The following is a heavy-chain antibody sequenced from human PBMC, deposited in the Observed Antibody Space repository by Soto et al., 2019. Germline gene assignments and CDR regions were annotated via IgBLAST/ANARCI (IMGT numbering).Heavy chain of an antibody. CDR1: GFTFSSYS. CDR3: ARVEITMVRGVIIIHGMDV. D-gene: IGHD3-10*01. J-gene: IGHJ6*02. CDR2: ISSSSSYI. Sequence: PGGSLRLPCAASGFTFSSYSMNWDRQAPGKGLEWVSSISSSSSYIYYADSVKGRFTISRDNAKNSLYLQMNSLRAEDTAVYYCARVEITMVRGVIIIHGMDVWGQGTTVTVSS. V-gene: IGHV3-21*01.